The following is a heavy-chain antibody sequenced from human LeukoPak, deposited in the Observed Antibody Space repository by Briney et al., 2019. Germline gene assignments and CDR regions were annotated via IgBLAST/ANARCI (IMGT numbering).Heavy chain of an antibody. Sequence: GESLKISCKGSGYSFTSYWIGWVRQMPGKGLEWMGIIYPGDSDTRYSPSFQGQVTISADKSISTAYLQWNSLKASDTAMYFCARTTAARTRIFDSWGQRTLVTVSS. V-gene: IGHV5-51*01. CDR2: IYPGDSDT. CDR3: ARTTAARTRIFDS. CDR1: GYSFTSYW. J-gene: IGHJ4*02. D-gene: IGHD6-13*01.